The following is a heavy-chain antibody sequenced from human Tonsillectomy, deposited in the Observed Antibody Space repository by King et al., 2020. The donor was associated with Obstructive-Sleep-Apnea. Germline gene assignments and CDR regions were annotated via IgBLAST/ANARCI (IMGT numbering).Heavy chain of an antibody. Sequence: DVQLVESGGGLVQPGGSLRLSCAASGFTFSSYSMNWVRQAPGKGLEWGSYISSSSSTIYDADSVKGRFTISRDNAKNSLYLQMNSLRAEDTAVYYCARNPVTMIVVAHKYFDYWGQGTLVTVSS. D-gene: IGHD3-22*01. CDR1: GFTFSSYS. CDR3: ARNPVTMIVVAHKYFDY. V-gene: IGHV3-48*04. J-gene: IGHJ4*02. CDR2: ISSSSSTI.